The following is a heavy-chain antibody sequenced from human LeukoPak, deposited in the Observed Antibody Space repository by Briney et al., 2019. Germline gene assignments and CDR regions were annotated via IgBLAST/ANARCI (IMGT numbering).Heavy chain of an antibody. CDR1: GGSISSYY. V-gene: IGHV4-59*01. D-gene: IGHD3-10*01. CDR3: ARSSPHMVRGVIITERYFDY. J-gene: IGHJ4*02. CDR2: IYYSGST. Sequence: PSETLSLTCTVSGGSISSYYWSWIRQPPGKGLEWIGYIYYSGSTNYRPSLKSRVTISVDTSKNQFSLKLSSVTAADTAVYYCARSSPHMVRGVIITERYFDYWGQGTLVTVSS.